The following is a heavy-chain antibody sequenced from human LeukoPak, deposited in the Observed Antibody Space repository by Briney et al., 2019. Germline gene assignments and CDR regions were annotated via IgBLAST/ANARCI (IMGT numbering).Heavy chain of an antibody. Sequence: PSETLSLTCSVSDGSINNYFRSWIRQPAGKGLEWIGRIDSSGSTNFNPSLKSRVTISEDKSKNQFSLKLSSVTAAHIAVYYCASWGYSGWCDYWGQGILVTVSS. J-gene: IGHJ4*02. CDR3: ASWGYSGWCDY. D-gene: IGHD6-19*01. CDR1: DGSINNYF. CDR2: IDSSGST. V-gene: IGHV4-4*07.